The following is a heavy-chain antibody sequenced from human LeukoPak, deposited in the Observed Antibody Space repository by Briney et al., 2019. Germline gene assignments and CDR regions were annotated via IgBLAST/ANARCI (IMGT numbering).Heavy chain of an antibody. V-gene: IGHV4-39*07. D-gene: IGHD3-3*01. Sequence: SETLSLTCTVSGGSISSSSYYWGWIRQPPGKGLEWIGSIYYSGSTYYNPSLKSRVTISVDTSKNQFSLKLSSVTAADTAVYYCARVADDFSYYYYYMDVWGKGTTVTVSS. CDR2: IYYSGST. J-gene: IGHJ6*03. CDR1: GGSISSSSYY. CDR3: ARVADDFSYYYYYMDV.